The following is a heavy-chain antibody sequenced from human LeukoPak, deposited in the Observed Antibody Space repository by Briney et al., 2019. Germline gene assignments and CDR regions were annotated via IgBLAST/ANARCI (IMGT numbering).Heavy chain of an antibody. D-gene: IGHD1-26*01. CDR3: AREARVGATRRGWFDP. V-gene: IGHV4-59*01. CDR2: IYYSGST. J-gene: IGHJ5*02. CDR1: GGSISSYY. Sequence: PSETLSLTCTVSGGSISSYYWSWIRQPPGKGLEWIGYIYYSGSTNYNPSLKSRVTISVDTSKNQFSLKLSSVTAADTAVYYCAREARVGATRRGWFDPWGQGTLVTVSS.